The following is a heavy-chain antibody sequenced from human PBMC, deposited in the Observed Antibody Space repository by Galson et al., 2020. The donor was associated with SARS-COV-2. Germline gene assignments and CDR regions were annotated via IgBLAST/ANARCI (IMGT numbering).Heavy chain of an antibody. CDR2: IYYSGSP. CDR3: ARGSGYGGGRHFFDS. V-gene: IGHV4-59*12. D-gene: IGHD4-17*01. Sequence: ASETLSLTCTVSGGSMTGYFWSWIRRPPGKGLEWLGSIYYSGSPNNNPSLKSRLTISVDTSKSQFSLRLRSVTAADTAVYFCARGSGYGGGRHFFDSWGQGTLVTVSS. CDR1: GGSMTGYF. J-gene: IGHJ4*02.